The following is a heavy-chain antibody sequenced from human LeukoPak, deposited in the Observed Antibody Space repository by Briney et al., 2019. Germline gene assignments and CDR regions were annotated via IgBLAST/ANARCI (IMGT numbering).Heavy chain of an antibody. Sequence: GGSQRLSCEASGFTFSSYWMHWVRQAPGKGLVWVSRINTDGRITSYADSVKGRFTISRDNAKKTLYLQLNSLRAEDTAVYYCGRDFNGGFDYWGQGTLVTVSS. D-gene: IGHD2-8*01. CDR1: GFTFSSYW. V-gene: IGHV3-74*01. CDR2: INTDGRIT. J-gene: IGHJ4*02. CDR3: GRDFNGGFDY.